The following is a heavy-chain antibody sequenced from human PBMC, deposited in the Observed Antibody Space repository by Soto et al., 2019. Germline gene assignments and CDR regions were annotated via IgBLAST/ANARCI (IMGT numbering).Heavy chain of an antibody. CDR2: ISGSGGST. J-gene: IGHJ4*02. CDR1: GFTFSSYA. Sequence: EVQLLESGGGLVQPGGSLRLSCAASGFTFSSYAMSWVRQAPGKGLEWVSAISGSGGSTYYADSVKGRFTISRDNSKNTLYLQMNSLRAEDTAVYYCAKDQDRGYSRSSHNFDYCGQGTLVTVSS. CDR3: AKDQDRGYSRSSHNFDY. D-gene: IGHD6-6*01. V-gene: IGHV3-23*01.